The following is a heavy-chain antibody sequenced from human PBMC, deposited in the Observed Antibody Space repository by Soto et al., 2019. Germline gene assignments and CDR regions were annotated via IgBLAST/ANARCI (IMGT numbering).Heavy chain of an antibody. D-gene: IGHD3-10*01. CDR1: GYTFTSYY. CDR3: AHTMVRGEGAFDY. J-gene: IGHJ4*02. CDR2: INPSGGST. V-gene: IGHV1-46*01. Sequence: QVQLVQSGAEVKKPGASVKVSCKASGYTFTSYYMHWVRQAPGQGLEWMGIINPSGGSTSYAQKFQGRLTMTRDTSTSTVYMELSSLRSEDTAVYYCAHTMVRGEGAFDYWGQGTLVTVSS.